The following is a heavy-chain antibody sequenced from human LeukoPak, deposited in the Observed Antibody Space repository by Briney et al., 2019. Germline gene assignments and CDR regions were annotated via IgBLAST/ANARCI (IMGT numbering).Heavy chain of an antibody. J-gene: IGHJ6*03. CDR2: IIPIFGTA. CDR3: ARGASGSYYPSNYYYYMDV. V-gene: IGHV1-69*06. Sequence: GASVKVSCKASGGTFSSYAISWVRQAPGQGLEWMGGIIPIFGTANYAQKFQGRVTITADKSTSTAYMELSSLRSEDTAVYYCARGASGSYYPSNYYYYMDVWGKGTTVTVSS. D-gene: IGHD1-26*01. CDR1: GGTFSSYA.